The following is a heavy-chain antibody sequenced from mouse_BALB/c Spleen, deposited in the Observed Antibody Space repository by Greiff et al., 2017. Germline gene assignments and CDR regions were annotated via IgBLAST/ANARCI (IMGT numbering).Heavy chain of an antibody. Sequence: QVQLQQSGPGLVQPSQSLSITCTVSGFSLTSYGVHWVRQSPGKGLEWLGVLWSGGSTDYNAAFISRLSISKDNSKSQVFFKMNSLQANDTAIYYCARTGNYPWCAYWGQGTLVTVSA. CDR3: ARTGNYPWCAY. D-gene: IGHD2-1*01. V-gene: IGHV2-2*02. J-gene: IGHJ3*01. CDR1: GFSLTSYG. CDR2: LWSGGST.